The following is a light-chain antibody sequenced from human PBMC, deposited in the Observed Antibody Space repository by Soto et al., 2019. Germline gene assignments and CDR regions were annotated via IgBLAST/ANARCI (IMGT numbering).Light chain of an antibody. J-gene: IGKJ4*01. CDR3: QQLNSYPLT. CDR1: QGISSY. CDR2: AAS. V-gene: IGKV1-9*01. Sequence: IELTQSPSSLSASVGDRVTITCRASQGISSYLAWYQQKPGKAPKLLIYAASTWQSGVPSRFTGSGSETDFTLTISSLQPEYFANYYCQQLNSYPLTFGGRTKIEIK.